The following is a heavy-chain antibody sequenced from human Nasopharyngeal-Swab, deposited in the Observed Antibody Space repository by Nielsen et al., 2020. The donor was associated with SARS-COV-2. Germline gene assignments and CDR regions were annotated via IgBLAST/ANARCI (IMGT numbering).Heavy chain of an antibody. CDR1: GWSFSGYY. CDR3: ARGAAGYYDSSGYPYFDY. V-gene: IGHV4-34*01. CDR2: INHSGST. Sequence: GSLRLSFAVYGWSFSGYYWSWIRQPPGKGLEWIGEINHSGSTNYNPSLKSRVTISVDTSKNQFSLKLSSVTAADTAVYYCARGAAGYYDSSGYPYFDYWGQGTLVTVSS. J-gene: IGHJ4*02. D-gene: IGHD3-22*01.